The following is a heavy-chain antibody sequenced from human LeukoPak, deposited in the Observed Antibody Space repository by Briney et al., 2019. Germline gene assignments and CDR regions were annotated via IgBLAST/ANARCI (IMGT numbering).Heavy chain of an antibody. CDR2: IYSGGNT. J-gene: IGHJ4*02. CDR3: ARGTVTAPDY. D-gene: IGHD2-21*02. Sequence: GGPLRLSCAASGFSVSNTYMSWVRQAPGKGLEWVSIIYSGGNTYYADSVKGRFTISRDNSKNTLYLQMNRLRPEDTAVYYCARGTVTAPDYWGQGTLVTVSS. V-gene: IGHV3-53*01. CDR1: GFSVSNTY.